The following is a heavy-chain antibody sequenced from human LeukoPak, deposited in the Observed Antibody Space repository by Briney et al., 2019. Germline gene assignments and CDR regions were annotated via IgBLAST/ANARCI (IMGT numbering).Heavy chain of an antibody. D-gene: IGHD4-17*01. V-gene: IGHV1-2*06. Sequence: RASVKVSCKASGYIFTGYYMHWVRQAPGQGLEWMGRINPNSGGTNYAQKFQGTVTRTRGTSISTAYMERSRLRSDDTAVYYCARDRLRSFDPWGQGTLVTVS. CDR1: GYIFTGYY. CDR2: INPNSGGT. J-gene: IGHJ5*02. CDR3: ARDRLRSFDP.